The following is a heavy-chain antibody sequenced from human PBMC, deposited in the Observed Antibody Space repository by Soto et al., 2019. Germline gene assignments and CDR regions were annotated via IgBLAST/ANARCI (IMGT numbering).Heavy chain of an antibody. CDR3: ARDGYDGSGSPYPAY. CDR2: IYYLGST. Sequence: PSDTLSLTCSVSGGSMSDYFWSWIRQSPGKGLEWIGYIYYLGSTDYNPSLKSRVTISVDTSKRQFSLRLTSVTAADTAVYYCARDGYDGSGSPYPAYWGQGTQVTVSS. D-gene: IGHD3-10*01. J-gene: IGHJ4*02. CDR1: GGSMSDYF. V-gene: IGHV4-59*01.